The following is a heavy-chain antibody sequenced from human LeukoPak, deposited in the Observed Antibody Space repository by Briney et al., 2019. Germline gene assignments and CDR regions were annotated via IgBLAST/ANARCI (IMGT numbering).Heavy chain of an antibody. CDR1: GFTFSSYW. CDR3: ARDLGYYYGSGSYYSPTIDY. Sequence: GGSLRLSCAASGFTFSSYWMHWVRQAPGKGLVWVSRINSDGSSTSYADSVKGRFTISRDNAKNTLYLQMNSLRAEDTAVYYCARDLGYYYGSGSYYSPTIDYWGQGTLVTVSS. V-gene: IGHV3-74*01. J-gene: IGHJ4*02. D-gene: IGHD3-10*01. CDR2: INSDGSST.